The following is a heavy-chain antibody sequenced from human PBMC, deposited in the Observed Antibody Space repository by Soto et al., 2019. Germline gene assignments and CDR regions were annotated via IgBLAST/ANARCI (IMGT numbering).Heavy chain of an antibody. D-gene: IGHD2-15*01. CDR3: AGSTYCSGGSCYPGYTDY. CDR2: IYYSGST. J-gene: IGHJ4*02. V-gene: IGHV4-59*08. Sequence: SETLSLTCAVSGGSISSCYWSWIRQPPGKGLEWIGYIYYSGSTNYNPSLKSRVTISVDTSKNQFSLKLRSVTAADTAVYYCAGSTYCSGGSCYPGYTDYWGQGTLVTVSS. CDR1: GGSISSCY.